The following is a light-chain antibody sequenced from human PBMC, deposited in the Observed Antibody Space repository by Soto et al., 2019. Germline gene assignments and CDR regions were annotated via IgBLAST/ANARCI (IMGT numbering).Light chain of an antibody. J-gene: IGKJ1*01. V-gene: IGKV1-13*02. CDR1: QGIRSS. CDR2: EAS. Sequence: AIQLTQSPSSLSASVGDRVTITCRASQGIRSSLAWFQQKAGNPPKVLIYEASVLETGVSSRFSGSGSGTDFTLSISSRQPEDFATYYCQQFNSYPWTFGHGTTVEVK. CDR3: QQFNSYPWT.